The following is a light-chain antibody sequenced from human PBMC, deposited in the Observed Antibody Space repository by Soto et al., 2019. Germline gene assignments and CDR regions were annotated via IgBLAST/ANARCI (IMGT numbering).Light chain of an antibody. CDR3: QQYNSSSRT. V-gene: IGKV1-33*01. J-gene: IGKJ1*01. Sequence: DSQMTQSPSSLSASVGDIVTITFQASQDISNYLNWYQQKPGKAPKLLIYDASNLETGVPSRFSGSGSGTEFTLTINSLQPNDFAIYYCQQYNSSSRTFDQGTKVDI. CDR2: DAS. CDR1: QDISNY.